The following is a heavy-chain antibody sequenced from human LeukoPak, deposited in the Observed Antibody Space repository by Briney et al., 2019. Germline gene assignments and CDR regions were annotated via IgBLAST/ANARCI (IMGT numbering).Heavy chain of an antibody. V-gene: IGHV3-74*01. D-gene: IGHD5-24*01. J-gene: IGHJ4*02. Sequence: GGSLRLSCAASGCTFSSYWMHWVRQASGKGLVWVARINTEGCSASNGVCVEGRFTIFRENAENSLYLQIDNLRAEDTAVYYCVRDVWGDRDGFFDCWGQGTLVTFSS. CDR1: GCTFSSYW. CDR2: INTEGCSA. CDR3: VRDVWGDRDGFFDC.